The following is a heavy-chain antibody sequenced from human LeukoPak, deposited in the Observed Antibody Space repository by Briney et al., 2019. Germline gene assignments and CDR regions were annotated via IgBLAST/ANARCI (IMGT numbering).Heavy chain of an antibody. CDR3: ARRLYCSGGSCPIPYYYYYMDV. V-gene: IGHV4-59*01. CDR1: GGSISSYY. J-gene: IGHJ6*03. CDR2: IYYSGST. Sequence: PSETLSLTCTVSGGSISSYYWSWIRQPPGKGLEWIGYIYYSGSTNYNPSLKSRVTISVDTSKNQFSLKLSSVTAADTAVYYCARRLYCSGGSCPIPYYYYYMDVWGKGTTVTVS. D-gene: IGHD2-15*01.